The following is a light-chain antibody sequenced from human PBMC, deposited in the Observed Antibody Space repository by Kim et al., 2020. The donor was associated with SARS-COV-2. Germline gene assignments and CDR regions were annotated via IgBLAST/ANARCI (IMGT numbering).Light chain of an antibody. CDR3: SSYTGTYTWV. Sequence: GQSITFSCTGTSSDVGGYNYVSWFQQHTGKAPKLIIYDVTKRPSGVSDRFSGSKSGNTASLTISGLRAEDEADYYCSSYTGTYTWVFGGGTQLTVL. V-gene: IGLV2-14*04. CDR2: DVT. CDR1: SSDVGGYNY. J-gene: IGLJ3*02.